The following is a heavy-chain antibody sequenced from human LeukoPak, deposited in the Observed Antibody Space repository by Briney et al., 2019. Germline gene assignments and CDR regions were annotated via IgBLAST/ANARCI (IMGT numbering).Heavy chain of an antibody. D-gene: IGHD2-2*01. CDR3: AHPQLLYCSSTSCYVNWFDP. Sequence: SGPTLVKPTQTLTLTCTFSGFSLSTSGVGVGWIRQPPGKALEWLALIYWDDDKRYSPSLKSRLTITKDTSKNQVVLTMTNMDPVDTATYYCAHPQLLYCSSTSCYVNWFDPWGQGTLVTVSS. V-gene: IGHV2-5*02. J-gene: IGHJ5*02. CDR1: GFSLSTSGVG. CDR2: IYWDDDK.